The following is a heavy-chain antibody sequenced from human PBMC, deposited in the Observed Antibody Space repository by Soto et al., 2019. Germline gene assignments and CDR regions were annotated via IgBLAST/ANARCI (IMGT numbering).Heavy chain of an antibody. CDR2: IIPIFGTA. V-gene: IGHV1-69*01. D-gene: IGHD2-21*02. Sequence: QVQLVQSGAEVQKPGSSVKVSCKASGGTFSSYAISWVRQAPGQGLEWMGGIIPIFGTANYAQKFQGRVTITADESTSTAYMELSSLRSEDTAVYYCARVRGVMVVTAPPYWYFDLWGRGTLVTVSS. CDR3: ARVRGVMVVTAPPYWYFDL. CDR1: GGTFSSYA. J-gene: IGHJ2*01.